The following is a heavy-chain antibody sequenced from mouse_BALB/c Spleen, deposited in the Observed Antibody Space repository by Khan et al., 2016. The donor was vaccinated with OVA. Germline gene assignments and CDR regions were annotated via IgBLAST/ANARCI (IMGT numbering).Heavy chain of an antibody. CDR3: ARKNYYGYAGDY. CDR2: ISYSGST. CDR1: GYSITTNYA. V-gene: IGHV3-2*02. D-gene: IGHD1-1*01. Sequence: EVQLVESGPGLVKPSQSLSLTCTVTGYSITTNYAWDWIRQFPGNKLEWMGYISYSGSTSYNPSLKSRISITRDTSKNQFFLQLNSVTTEDTATYYCARKNYYGYAGDYWGQGTSGTVSS. J-gene: IGHJ4*01.